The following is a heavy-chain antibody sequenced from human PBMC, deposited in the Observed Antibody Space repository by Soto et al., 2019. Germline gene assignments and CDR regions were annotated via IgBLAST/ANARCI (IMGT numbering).Heavy chain of an antibody. J-gene: IGHJ5*02. CDR2: ISYDGSDK. Sequence: PGGSLRLSCAASGFTFGSYAMHWVRQAPGKGLEWVALISYDGSDKDYADSVKGRFTISRDNAKNSLYLQMNSLRDEDTAVYYCAREGGSLNWFDPWGQGTLVTVSS. D-gene: IGHD1-26*01. CDR3: AREGGSLNWFDP. V-gene: IGHV3-30-3*01. CDR1: GFTFGSYA.